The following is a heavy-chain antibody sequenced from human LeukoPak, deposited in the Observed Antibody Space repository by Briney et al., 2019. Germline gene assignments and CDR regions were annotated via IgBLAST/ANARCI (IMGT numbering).Heavy chain of an antibody. CDR2: ISGSSSYT. D-gene: IGHD1-26*01. V-gene: IGHV3-11*05. CDR3: ARVGEYSGSCCDY. Sequence: GGSLRLSCAASGFTFSDYYVTWIRQAPGKGLEWVSFISGSSSYTNSADSVKGRFTISRDNAKNSLYLQMNSLRAEDTAVYYCARVGEYSGSCCDYWGQGTLVTVSS. CDR1: GFTFSDYY. J-gene: IGHJ4*02.